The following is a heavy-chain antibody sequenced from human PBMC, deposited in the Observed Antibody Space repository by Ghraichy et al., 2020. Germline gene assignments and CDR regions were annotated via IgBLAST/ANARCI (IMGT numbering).Heavy chain of an antibody. V-gene: IGHV4-61*01. J-gene: IGHJ4*02. CDR3: ARGVGGFGEFLMGRNDY. D-gene: IGHD3-10*01. CDR2: IYYSGST. Sequence: SETLSLTCTVSGGSVSSGNYYWSWIRQPPGKGLEWIGYIYYSGSTNYNPSLKSRVIISVDTSKNQFSLKLSSVPAADTAVYYCARGVGGFGEFLMGRNDYWGQGTLVTVSS. CDR1: GGSVSSGNYY.